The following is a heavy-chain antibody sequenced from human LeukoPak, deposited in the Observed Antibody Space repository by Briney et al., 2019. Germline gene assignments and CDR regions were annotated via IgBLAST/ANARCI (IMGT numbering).Heavy chain of an antibody. CDR2: IYHSGST. CDR3: ASAFGQNAFDI. J-gene: IGHJ3*02. V-gene: IGHV4-30-2*01. D-gene: IGHD2/OR15-2a*01. CDR1: GGSISSGGYS. Sequence: PSETLSLTCAVSGGSISSGGYSWSWIRQPPGKGLEWIGYIYHSGSTYYNPSLKSRVTISVDRSKNQFSLKLSSVTAADTAVYYCASAFGQNAFDIWGQGTMVTVSS.